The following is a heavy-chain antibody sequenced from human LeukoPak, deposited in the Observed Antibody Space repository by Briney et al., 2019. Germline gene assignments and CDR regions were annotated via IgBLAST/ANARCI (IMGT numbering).Heavy chain of an antibody. J-gene: IGHJ4*02. CDR3: ASYDILTGYFDY. CDR1: GFTFSSYS. Sequence: PGGSLRLSYAASGFTFSSYSMNWVRQAPGKGLEWVSSISSSGSYIYYADSVKGRFTISRDNAKNSLYLQMNSLRAEDTAVYYCASYDILTGYFDYWGQGTLVTVSS. D-gene: IGHD3-9*01. V-gene: IGHV3-21*01. CDR2: ISSSGSYI.